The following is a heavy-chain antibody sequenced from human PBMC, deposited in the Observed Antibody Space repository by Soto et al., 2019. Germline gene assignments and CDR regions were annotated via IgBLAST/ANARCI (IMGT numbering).Heavy chain of an antibody. V-gene: IGHV4-31*03. J-gene: IGHJ4*02. CDR3: AREGYCTNGVCYTPGALQYYFDY. CDR2: IYYSGST. Sequence: QVQLQESGPGLVKPSQTLSLTCTVSGGSISSGGYYWSWIRQQPGKCLEWIGYIYYSGSTYYNPSLKSRVTISVDTSKNQFSLKLSSVTAADTAVYYCAREGYCTNGVCYTPGALQYYFDYWGQGTLVTVSS. D-gene: IGHD2-8*01. CDR1: GGSISSGGYY.